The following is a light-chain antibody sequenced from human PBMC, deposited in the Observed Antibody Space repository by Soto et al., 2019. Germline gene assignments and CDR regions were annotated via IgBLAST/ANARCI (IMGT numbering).Light chain of an antibody. CDR1: QSVRSN. Sequence: EIVMTQSPATLSVSPGERATLSCRASQSVRSNFAWYQQKPGQAPSLLIYEASTRATGVPARFSGSGSGTEFTLTISSLQSEDFAIYYCRQYNHWPSFGQGTKVEIK. CDR3: RQYNHWPS. CDR2: EAS. V-gene: IGKV3-15*01. J-gene: IGKJ2*01.